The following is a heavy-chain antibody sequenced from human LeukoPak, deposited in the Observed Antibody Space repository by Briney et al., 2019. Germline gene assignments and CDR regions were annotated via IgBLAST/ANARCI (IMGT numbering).Heavy chain of an antibody. CDR2: ISCDGSNK. V-gene: IGHV3-30*04. CDR3: ARSIVATSLWGAFDI. CDR1: GFTFSSYA. Sequence: GGSLRLSCAASGFTFSSYAMHWVRQAPGKGLEWVAVISCDGSNKYYADSVKGRFTISRDNSKNTLYLQMNSLRAEDTAVYYCARSIVATSLWGAFDIWGQGTMVTVSS. J-gene: IGHJ3*02. D-gene: IGHD5-12*01.